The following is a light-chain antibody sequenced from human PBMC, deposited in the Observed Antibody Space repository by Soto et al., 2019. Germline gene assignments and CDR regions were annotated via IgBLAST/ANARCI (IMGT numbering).Light chain of an antibody. J-gene: IGKJ1*01. CDR1: QSVSSSY. V-gene: IGKV3D-15*01. Sequence: EIVSTQSPGTLSLSPGDRATLSCRAIQSVSSSYLAWYQQKPGQAPRLLIYGASSRATGIPARFSGSGSGTEFTLTISSLQSEDFAVYYCQQYNNWPTWTFGQGTKVDIK. CDR2: GAS. CDR3: QQYNNWPTWT.